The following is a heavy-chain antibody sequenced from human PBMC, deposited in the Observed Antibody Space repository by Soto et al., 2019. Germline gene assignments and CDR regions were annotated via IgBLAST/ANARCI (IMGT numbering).Heavy chain of an antibody. Sequence: HPVGSLRLSCVASGFVFEVYWMHWVRQVPGKGLEWVSRISDDGARTDYADSVRGRFTISRDNANNALYLQMNALRGEDTAVYFCTRGPRRSSIGTGVVWGRGALVTVSS. CDR1: GFVFEVYW. J-gene: IGHJ4*02. CDR2: ISDDGART. D-gene: IGHD6-6*01. V-gene: IGHV3-74*01. CDR3: TRGPRRSSIGTGVV.